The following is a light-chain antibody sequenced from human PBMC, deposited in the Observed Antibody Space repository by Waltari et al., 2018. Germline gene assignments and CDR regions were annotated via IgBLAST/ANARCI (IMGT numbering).Light chain of an antibody. J-gene: IGKJ2*01. CDR2: KAS. CDR1: QSISSW. V-gene: IGKV1-5*03. Sequence: DIQMTQSPSTLSASVGARVTITCRASQSISSWLAWYQQKPGKAPKLLIYKASSLESGVPSRFSGSGSGTEFTLTISSLQPDDFATYYCQQYNSYPYTFGQGPSWRSN. CDR3: QQYNSYPYT.